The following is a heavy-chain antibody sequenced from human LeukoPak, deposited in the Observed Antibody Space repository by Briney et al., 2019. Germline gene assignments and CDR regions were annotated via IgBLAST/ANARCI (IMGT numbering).Heavy chain of an antibody. CDR3: ARPTSYYYDSSGYLGWFDP. CDR2: ISAYNGNT. V-gene: IGHV1-18*01. CDR1: GGTFSSYG. D-gene: IGHD3-22*01. J-gene: IGHJ5*02. Sequence: GASVKVSCKASGGTFSSYGISWVRQAPGQGLEWMGWISAYNGNTNYAQKLQGRVTMTTDTSTSTAYMELRSLRSDDTAAYYCARPTSYYYDSSGYLGWFDPWGQGTLVTVSS.